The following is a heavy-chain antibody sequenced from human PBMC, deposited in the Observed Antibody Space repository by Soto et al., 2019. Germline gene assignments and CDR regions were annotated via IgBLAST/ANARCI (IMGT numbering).Heavy chain of an antibody. D-gene: IGHD3-16*01. J-gene: IGHJ4*02. Sequence: EVQVVESGGGLVQPGGSLRLSCAASGFSVTNNYMNWVRQAPGKGLEWVSIIDIGGNTYYADSVKDRFTISGDNSRNRLYLHMDGRRGEDTSVYYCARGRGNTAYLGRVRYFAYWGKGTLVSVSP. CDR1: GFSVTNNY. CDR2: IDIGGNT. V-gene: IGHV3-66*01. CDR3: ARGRGNTAYLGRVRYFAY.